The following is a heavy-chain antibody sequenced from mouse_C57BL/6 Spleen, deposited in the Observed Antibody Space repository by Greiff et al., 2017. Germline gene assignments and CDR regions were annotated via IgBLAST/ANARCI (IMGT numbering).Heavy chain of an antibody. D-gene: IGHD2-4*01. CDR2: IWRGGST. CDR3: AKKGYDYGTMDY. CDR1: GFSLTSYG. Sequence: QVQLQQSGPGLVQPSQSLSITCTVSGFSLTSYGVHWVRQSPGKGLEWLGVIWRGGSTAYNAAFMSRLSITKDNSKSQVFFKMNSLQADDTAIYYCAKKGYDYGTMDYWGKGTSVTVSS. V-gene: IGHV2-5*01. J-gene: IGHJ4*01.